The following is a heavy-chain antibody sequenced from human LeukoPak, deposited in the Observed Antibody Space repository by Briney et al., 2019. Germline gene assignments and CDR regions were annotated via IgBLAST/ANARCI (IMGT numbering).Heavy chain of an antibody. J-gene: IGHJ4*02. CDR3: ARGGTVTYDY. Sequence: SETLSLTCTVSGGSVGSGSYYWSWIRQPPGKGLEWIGYIYYSGSTNYNPSLKSRVTISVDTSKNQFSLKLSSVTAADTAVYYCARGGTVTYDYWGQGTLVTVSS. V-gene: IGHV4-61*01. D-gene: IGHD4-17*01. CDR2: IYYSGST. CDR1: GGSVGSGSYY.